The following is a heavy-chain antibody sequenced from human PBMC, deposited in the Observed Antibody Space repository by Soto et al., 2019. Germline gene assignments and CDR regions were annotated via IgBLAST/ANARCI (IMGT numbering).Heavy chain of an antibody. CDR3: AKRMGPQDS. CDR2: ISDSGADK. V-gene: IGHV3-23*01. D-gene: IGHD2-15*01. CDR1: GFTTNKHA. J-gene: IGHJ4*02. Sequence: EVQLLESGGGLIQRGGSLRLSCAVSGFTTNKHAMSWVRQAPEKGLEWVAGISDSGADKFYAESVRGRFSISRDGSRNTVYLQMSDLRPDDTAIYYCAKRMGPQDSCGQGTPVTVSS.